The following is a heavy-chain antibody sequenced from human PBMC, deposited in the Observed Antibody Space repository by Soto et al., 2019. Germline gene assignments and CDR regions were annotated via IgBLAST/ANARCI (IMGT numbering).Heavy chain of an antibody. D-gene: IGHD3-16*02. V-gene: IGHV1-69*13. J-gene: IGHJ6*02. Sequence: GASVKVSCKASGGTFSSYAISWVRQAPGQGLEWMGGIIPIFGTANYAQKFQGRVTITADESTSTAYMELNSLRSEDTAVYYCALRKDVCWSYRRYYYGMDGWGQGTTVTVSS. CDR3: ALRKDVCWSYRRYYYGMDG. CDR1: GGTFSSYA. CDR2: IIPIFGTA.